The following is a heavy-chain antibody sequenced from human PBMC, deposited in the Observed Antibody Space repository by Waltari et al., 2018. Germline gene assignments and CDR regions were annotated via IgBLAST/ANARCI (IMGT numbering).Heavy chain of an antibody. CDR3: ARPSTEYYYYYYYMDV. V-gene: IGHV3-48*03. CDR2: ISNSGSTT. Sequence: EVQVVESGGGVVQPGGSLRLSRVASGFTFSNYEMNWVRQAPGKGLEWVSYISNSGSTTYYADSVKGRFTISRDNAKNSMYLEMDSLRAEDTAVYYCARPSTEYYYYYYYMDVWGKGTTVTVS. J-gene: IGHJ6*03. CDR1: GFTFSNYE.